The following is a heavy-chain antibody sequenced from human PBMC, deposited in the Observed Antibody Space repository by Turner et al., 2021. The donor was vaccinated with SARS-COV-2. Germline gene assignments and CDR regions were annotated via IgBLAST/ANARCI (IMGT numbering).Heavy chain of an antibody. V-gene: IGHV4-39*01. CDR1: GYSISSSSFY. CDR2: FNYNGNT. Sequence: QLQLQESGPGLVKPSETLSPTCTVSGYSISSSSFYWGWIRQAPGKGLEWIGKFNYNGNTYDNPYLKSRGTTSADTSKKQFSLRLPSVTAADTAVYYCGRTPSGSYPHFNFWGQGTLVTVSS. CDR3: GRTPSGSYPHFNF. D-gene: IGHD1-26*01. J-gene: IGHJ4*02.